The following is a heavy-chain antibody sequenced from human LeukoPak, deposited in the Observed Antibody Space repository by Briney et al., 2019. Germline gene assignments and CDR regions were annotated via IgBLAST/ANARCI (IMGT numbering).Heavy chain of an antibody. D-gene: IGHD3-22*01. CDR3: ARAPYYYDSSAYSQGGYYYYYMDV. CDR1: GGTFTSYA. Sequence: SSVKVSCKASGGTFTSYAISWVRQAPGQGLGWMGGSIPIFGTANYEQKFQGRVTNTTDEYTSTAYMELSSLRSEDTAVYYCARAPYYYDSSAYSQGGYYYYYMDVWGKGTTVTVSS. CDR2: SIPIFGTA. V-gene: IGHV1-69*05. J-gene: IGHJ6*03.